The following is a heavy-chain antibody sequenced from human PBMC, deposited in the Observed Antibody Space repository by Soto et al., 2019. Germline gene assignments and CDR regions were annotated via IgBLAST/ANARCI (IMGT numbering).Heavy chain of an antibody. CDR2: INTNTGNP. CDR3: ARDFPRYYESSGGYYFDY. D-gene: IGHD3-22*01. CDR1: GYTFTSYA. J-gene: IGHJ4*02. V-gene: IGHV7-4-1*01. Sequence: ASVKVSCKASGYTFTSYAMHWVRQAPGQGIEWMGWINTNTGNPTYAQGFTGRFVFSLDTSVSTAYLQICSLKAEDTAVYYFARDFPRYYESSGGYYFDYWGQGTLVTVSS.